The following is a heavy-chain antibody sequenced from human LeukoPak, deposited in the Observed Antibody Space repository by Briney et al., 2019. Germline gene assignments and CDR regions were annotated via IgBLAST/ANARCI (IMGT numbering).Heavy chain of an antibody. V-gene: IGHV3-11*04. CDR2: ISSSGCTI. Sequence: PGGSLRLSXAASGFTFRDYYMNWIRQAPGKGLEWVSYISSSGCTIYYADSVKGRFTISRDNAKNSLYLQMNSLRAEDTAVYYCARAYDFWSGYYTGIDYWGQGTLVTVSS. J-gene: IGHJ4*02. CDR1: GFTFRDYY. D-gene: IGHD3-3*01. CDR3: ARAYDFWSGYYTGIDY.